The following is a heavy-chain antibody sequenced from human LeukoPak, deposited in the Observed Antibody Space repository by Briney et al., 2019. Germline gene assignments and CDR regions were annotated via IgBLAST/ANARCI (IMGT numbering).Heavy chain of an antibody. CDR2: IYGGGNI. J-gene: IGHJ4*02. Sequence: GGSLRLSCAASGFTVSSNYMNWVRKAPGKGLEWVSVIYGGGNIYYADSVKGRSTISRDNSKNTLYLQMNSLRAEDTAVYYCARGAGYNYPYYFDYWGQGTLVTVSS. CDR3: ARGAGYNYPYYFDY. V-gene: IGHV3-53*01. CDR1: GFTVSSNY. D-gene: IGHD5-24*01.